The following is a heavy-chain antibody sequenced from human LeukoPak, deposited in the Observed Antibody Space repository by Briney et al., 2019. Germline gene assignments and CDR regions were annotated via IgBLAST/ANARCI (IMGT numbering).Heavy chain of an antibody. CDR3: AKDQYSSWYGGNFFDY. J-gene: IGHJ4*02. CDR2: ISYDGSNK. D-gene: IGHD6-13*01. V-gene: IGHV3-30*18. CDR1: GFTLSSFG. Sequence: GGSLRLSCTASGFTLSSFGMHWVRQAPGKGLEWVALISYDGSNKYYADSVKGRFTISIDNSKNTLYLQMNSLTVDDTAVYYCAKDQYSSWYGGNFFDYWGQGTLVTVSS.